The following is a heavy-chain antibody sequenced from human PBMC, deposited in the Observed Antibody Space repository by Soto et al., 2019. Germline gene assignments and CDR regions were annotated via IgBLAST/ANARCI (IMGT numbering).Heavy chain of an antibody. CDR3: ARGSYRPAY. CDR1: GGSISNDY. D-gene: IGHD3-16*02. V-gene: IGHV4-59*08. Sequence: PSETLSLTCTVSGGSISNDYWSWIRQPPGKGLEWIGYIYFSGSTNYNPSLKSRVTISVDTSKNQFSLKLSSVTAADTAVYYCARGSYRPAYWGQGTLVTVSS. J-gene: IGHJ4*02. CDR2: IYFSGST.